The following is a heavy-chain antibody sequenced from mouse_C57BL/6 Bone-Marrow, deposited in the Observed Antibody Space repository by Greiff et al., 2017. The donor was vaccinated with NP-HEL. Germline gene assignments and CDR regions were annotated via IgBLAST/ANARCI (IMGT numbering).Heavy chain of an antibody. CDR2: ISNLAYSI. CDR1: GFTFSDYG. D-gene: IGHD1-1*01. Sequence: EVQLVESGGGLVQPGGSLKLSCAASGFTFSDYGMAWVRQAPRKGPEWVAFISNLAYSIYYADTVTGRFTISRENAKNTLYLEMSSLRSEDTAMYYCARRHYGSSHWYFDVWGTGTTVTVSS. J-gene: IGHJ1*03. V-gene: IGHV5-15*01. CDR3: ARRHYGSSHWYFDV.